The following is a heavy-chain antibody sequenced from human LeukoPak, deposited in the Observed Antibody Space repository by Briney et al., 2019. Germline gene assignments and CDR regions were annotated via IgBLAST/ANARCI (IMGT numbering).Heavy chain of an antibody. CDR1: GFTVSSNY. CDR3: ARVPAAAGPSYYFDY. CDR2: IYSGGST. D-gene: IGHD6-13*01. J-gene: IGHJ4*02. V-gene: IGHV3-53*01. Sequence: GGSLRLSCAASGFTVSSNYMSWVRQAPGKGLEWVSVIYSGGSTYYADSVKGRFTISRDNAKNSLYLQMNSLRAEDTAVYYCARVPAAAGPSYYFDYWGQGTLVTVSS.